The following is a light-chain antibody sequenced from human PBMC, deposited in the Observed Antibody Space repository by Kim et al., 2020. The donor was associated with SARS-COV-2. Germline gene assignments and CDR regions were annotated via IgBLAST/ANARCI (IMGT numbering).Light chain of an antibody. J-gene: IGKJ4*01. CDR2: GAS. CDR1: QSVTYN. Sequence: SPGERVTLSCRARQSVTYNLAWYQHKPGQPPRVLIYGASHRDTGVPARFSGSGSGTEFTLTITSLQSEDVGIYYCQQYSDWPPLTFGGGTKVDIK. V-gene: IGKV3-15*01. CDR3: QQYSDWPPLT.